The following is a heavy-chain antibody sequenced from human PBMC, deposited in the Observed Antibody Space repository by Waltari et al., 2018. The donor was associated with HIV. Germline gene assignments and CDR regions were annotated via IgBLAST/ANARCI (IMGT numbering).Heavy chain of an antibody. V-gene: IGHV3-66*01. D-gene: IGHD2-21*02. CDR3: ASIAYCGGDCYPRGMDV. Sequence: EVQLVVSGGGLVQPGGSLRLSCAASGFPVSSNYMRWVRQAPGKGLEWVSVIYSGGSTYYADSVKGRFTISRDNSKNTLYLQMNSLRAEDTAVYYCASIAYCGGDCYPRGMDVWGQGTTVTVSS. J-gene: IGHJ6*02. CDR1: GFPVSSNY. CDR2: IYSGGST.